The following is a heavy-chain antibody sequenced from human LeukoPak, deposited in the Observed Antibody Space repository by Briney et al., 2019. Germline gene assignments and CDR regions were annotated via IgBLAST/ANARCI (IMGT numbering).Heavy chain of an antibody. Sequence: GGSLRLSCEASGSTFSSNSTNWVRQAQGKGMEWVSSISSSSSYIYYADSVKGRFTISRDNAKNSLYLQMNSLRAEDTAVYYCAATKYPTQRDYWGQGTLVTVSS. CDR1: GSTFSSNS. D-gene: IGHD6-6*01. V-gene: IGHV3-21*01. CDR2: ISSSSSYI. J-gene: IGHJ4*02. CDR3: AATKYPTQRDY.